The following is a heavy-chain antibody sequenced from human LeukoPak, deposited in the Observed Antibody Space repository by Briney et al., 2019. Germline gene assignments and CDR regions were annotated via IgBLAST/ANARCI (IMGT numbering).Heavy chain of an antibody. CDR2: IYYSGST. D-gene: IGHD2-15*01. V-gene: IGHV4-59*01. Sequence: SETLSLTCTVSGGPISSYYWSWIRQPPGKGLEWIGYIYYSGSTNYNPSLKSRVTISVDTSKNQFSLKLSSVTAADTAVYYCAGIRVGAANFDYWGQGTLVTVSS. CDR3: AGIRVGAANFDY. J-gene: IGHJ4*02. CDR1: GGPISSYY.